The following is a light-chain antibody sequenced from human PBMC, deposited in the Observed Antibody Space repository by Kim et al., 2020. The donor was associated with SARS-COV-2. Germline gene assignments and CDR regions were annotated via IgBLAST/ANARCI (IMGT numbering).Light chain of an antibody. CDR3: QQYGNSPYT. CDR2: GAS. CDR1: QSVTSNY. V-gene: IGKV3-20*01. Sequence: LSPGERATLSCRASQSVTSNYIAWYQQKPGQAPRLLILGASSRATGIPDRFSGSGSGTDFTLTISRLEPEDFAVYHCQQYGNSPYTFGQGTKLEIK. J-gene: IGKJ2*01.